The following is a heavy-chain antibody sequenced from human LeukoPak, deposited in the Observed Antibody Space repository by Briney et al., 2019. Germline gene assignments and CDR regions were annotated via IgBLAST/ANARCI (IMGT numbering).Heavy chain of an antibody. CDR1: GGSISSSSYY. CDR3: ARGRYGDDAFDI. J-gene: IGHJ3*02. D-gene: IGHD4-17*01. Sequence: SETLSLTRTVSGGSISSSSYYWGWIRQPPGKGLEWIGSIYYSGSTYYNPSLKSRVTISVDTSKNQFSLKLSSVTAADTAVYYCARGRYGDDAFDIWGQGTMVTVSS. V-gene: IGHV4-39*07. CDR2: IYYSGST.